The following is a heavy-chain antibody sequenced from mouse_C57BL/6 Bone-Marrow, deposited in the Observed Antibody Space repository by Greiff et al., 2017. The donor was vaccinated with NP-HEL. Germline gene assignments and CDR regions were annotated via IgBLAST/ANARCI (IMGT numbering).Heavy chain of an antibody. CDR1: GFNIKDDY. CDR2: IDPENGDT. Sequence: EVMLVESGAELVRPGASVKLSCTASGFNIKDDYMHWVKQRPEQGLEWIGWIDPENGDTEYASKFQGKATITADTSSNTAYLQLSSLTSEDTAVYYCTTGISFAYWGQGTLVTVSA. CDR3: TTGISFAY. J-gene: IGHJ3*01. V-gene: IGHV14-4*01.